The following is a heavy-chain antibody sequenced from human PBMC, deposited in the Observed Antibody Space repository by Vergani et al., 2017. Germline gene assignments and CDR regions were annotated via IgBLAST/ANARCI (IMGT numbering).Heavy chain of an antibody. V-gene: IGHV3-23*01. J-gene: IGHJ3*02. CDR2: ISGSGGST. CDR3: AKDXHPPRPEYSSSSGAFDI. Sequence: EVQLLESGGGLVQPGGSLRLSCAASGFTFSRYAMSWVRQAPGKGLWWVSAISGSGGSTYYADSVKGRFTISRDNSKNTLYLQMNSLRAEDTAVYYCAKDXHPPRPEYSSSSGAFDIWGQGTMVTVSS. CDR1: GFTFSRYA. D-gene: IGHD6-6*01.